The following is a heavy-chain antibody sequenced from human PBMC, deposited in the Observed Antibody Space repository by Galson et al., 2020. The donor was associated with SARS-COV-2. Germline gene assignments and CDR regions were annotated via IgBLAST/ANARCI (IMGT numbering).Heavy chain of an antibody. D-gene: IGHD2-8*02. CDR3: ARHAAECSRCVCTHHCCAAMYV. J-gene: IGHJ6*02. V-gene: IGHV4-38-2*01. Sequence: SETLSLTCAVSGFSVRRGHFWGWIRQPPGKGLEWIGNFYQDGTSYYNPSLKSRDSISVDTSTNPFSLRLKSVTAADTAVYYCARHAAECSRCVCTHHCCAAMYVWCQGTTVIVSS. CDR1: GFSVRRGHF. CDR2: FYQDGTS.